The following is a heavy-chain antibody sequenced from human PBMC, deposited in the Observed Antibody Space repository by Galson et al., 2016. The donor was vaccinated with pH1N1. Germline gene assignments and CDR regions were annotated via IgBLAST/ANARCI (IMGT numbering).Heavy chain of an antibody. D-gene: IGHD3-22*01. CDR1: GYTFTDKY. CDR3: ATSVEGSGSYYFDY. J-gene: IGHJ4*02. V-gene: IGHV1-2*06. CDR2: INPDSGDT. Sequence: SVKVSCKASGYTFTDKYLHWVRQAPGQGLEWMGRINPDSGDTRYTQKFQGRVTMTSDASVTTASMELTSVTYDDTAVYFCATSVEGSGSYYFDYWGQGTLVTVSS.